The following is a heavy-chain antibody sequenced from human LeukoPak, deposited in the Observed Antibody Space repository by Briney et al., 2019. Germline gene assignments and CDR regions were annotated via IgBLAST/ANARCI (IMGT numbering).Heavy chain of an antibody. D-gene: IGHD2-2*01. CDR2: ISWSGGGI. CDR3: ARGSYAFGIDF. CDR1: GFTFGHFD. Sequence: SLRLSCAASGFTFGHFDMHWVRQPPGKGLEWVAGISWSGGGIGYADSVKGRFTIYRDSAKNSLFLQMNSLRPDDMAFYFCARGSYAFGIDFWGQGTLVTVSS. J-gene: IGHJ4*02. V-gene: IGHV3-9*03.